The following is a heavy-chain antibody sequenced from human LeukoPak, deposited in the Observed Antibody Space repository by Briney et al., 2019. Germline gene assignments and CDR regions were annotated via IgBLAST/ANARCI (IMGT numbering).Heavy chain of an antibody. V-gene: IGHV4-39*07. J-gene: IGHJ4*02. D-gene: IGHD6-13*01. CDR2: IYYSGTT. CDR1: GGSISTSSYY. Sequence: SETLSLTCTVSGGSISTSSYYWGWIRQPPGKGLEWIGNIYYSGTTYYNPSLKSRVTISVDTSKNQLSLKLSSVTAADTAVYYCARVQQQLSIDYWGQGTLVTVSS. CDR3: ARVQQQLSIDY.